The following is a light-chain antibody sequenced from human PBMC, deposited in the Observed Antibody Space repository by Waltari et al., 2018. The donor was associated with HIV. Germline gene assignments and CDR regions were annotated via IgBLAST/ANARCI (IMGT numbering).Light chain of an antibody. Sequence: QSVLTQSPSVSAAPGQNVTIPCSGNSVNIGLHYVSWYQQVPGTAPKFPLYNNNKRPSDIPDRFSASKSATSATLGITGLQTGDEAEYYCGTWDSNLSAWIFGGGTKLTVL. V-gene: IGLV1-51*01. CDR3: GTWDSNLSAWI. CDR2: NNN. CDR1: SVNIGLHY. J-gene: IGLJ2*01.